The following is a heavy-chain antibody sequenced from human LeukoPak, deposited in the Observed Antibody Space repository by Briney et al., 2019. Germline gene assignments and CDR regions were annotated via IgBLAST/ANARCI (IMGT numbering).Heavy chain of an antibody. CDR2: ISDSGGST. Sequence: GGSLRLSCSASGFPFSSYAMHWVRQAPGKGLEYVSAISDSGGSTYYADSVKGRFTISRDNSRNTLYLQMNSLRAEDTAVYYCARGTTTGGSFLDYWGQGTLVTVSS. CDR1: GFPFSSYA. CDR3: ARGTTTGGSFLDY. D-gene: IGHD1-1*01. V-gene: IGHV3-64*04. J-gene: IGHJ4*02.